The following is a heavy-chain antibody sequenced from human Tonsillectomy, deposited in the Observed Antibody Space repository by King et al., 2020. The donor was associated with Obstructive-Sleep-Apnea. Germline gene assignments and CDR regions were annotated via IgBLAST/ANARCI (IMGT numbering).Heavy chain of an antibody. J-gene: IGHJ4*02. CDR2: ISSSSSYI. Sequence: VQLVESGGGLVKPGGSLRLSCAASGFTFSSYSMNWVRQAPGKGLEWVSSISSSSSYIYYADSVKGRFTISRDNAKNSLYLQMNSLRAEDTAVYYCARRAGITMVRGGFDYWGQGTLVTVSS. V-gene: IGHV3-21*01. CDR3: ARRAGITMVRGGFDY. CDR1: GFTFSSYS. D-gene: IGHD3-10*01.